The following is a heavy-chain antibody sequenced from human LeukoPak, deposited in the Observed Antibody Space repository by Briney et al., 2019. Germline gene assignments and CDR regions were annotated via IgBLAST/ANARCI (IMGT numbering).Heavy chain of an antibody. Sequence: GASVKVSCKASGYTFTDYYIHWVRQAPGQGLEWMGGIIPIFGTANYAQKFQGRVTITADESTSTAYMELSSLRSEDTAVYYCARDMSRAFDIWGQGTMVTVSS. CDR1: GYTFTDYY. CDR2: IIPIFGTA. CDR3: ARDMSRAFDI. V-gene: IGHV1-69*13. J-gene: IGHJ3*02. D-gene: IGHD3-10*02.